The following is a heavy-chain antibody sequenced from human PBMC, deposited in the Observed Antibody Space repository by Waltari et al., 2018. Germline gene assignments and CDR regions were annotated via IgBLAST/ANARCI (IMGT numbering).Heavy chain of an antibody. Sequence: QVQLQESGPGLVKPSETLSLTCTVPGGSISSYYWSWIRQPPGKGLEWIGDICYSGGTNYNPSLKGRVTISVDTSKNQFSLKLSSVTAADTAVYYCARGPNYDFWSGYYFYMDVWGKGTTVTVSS. V-gene: IGHV4-59*13. CDR1: GGSISSYY. CDR2: ICYSGGT. CDR3: ARGPNYDFWSGYYFYMDV. D-gene: IGHD3-3*01. J-gene: IGHJ6*03.